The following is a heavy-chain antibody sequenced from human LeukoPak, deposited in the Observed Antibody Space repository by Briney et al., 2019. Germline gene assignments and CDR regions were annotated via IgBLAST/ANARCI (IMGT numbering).Heavy chain of an antibody. D-gene: IGHD3-3*01. V-gene: IGHV1-69*05. J-gene: IGHJ6*03. Sequence: SVKVSCKASGGTFSSYAISWVRQAPGQGLELMGRIIPIFGTANYAQKFQGRVTITTDESTSTAYMELSSLRSEDTAVYYCASRRYYDFWSGYYPRYYYYMDVWGKGTTVTVSS. CDR3: ASRRYYDFWSGYYPRYYYYMDV. CDR1: GGTFSSYA. CDR2: IIPIFGTA.